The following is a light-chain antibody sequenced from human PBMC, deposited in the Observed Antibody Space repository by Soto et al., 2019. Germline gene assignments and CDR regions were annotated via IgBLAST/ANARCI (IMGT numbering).Light chain of an antibody. Sequence: QPVLTQPPSVSGAPGQRVTISCTGSSSNIGAGYDVHWYQQLPGTAPRLLIYGNNNRPSGVPDRFSGSKSGTSASLAITGLQAEDEADYYCQSYDSSLRGSVFGGGTKLTVL. J-gene: IGLJ2*01. CDR2: GNN. CDR3: QSYDSSLRGSV. V-gene: IGLV1-40*01. CDR1: SSNIGAGYD.